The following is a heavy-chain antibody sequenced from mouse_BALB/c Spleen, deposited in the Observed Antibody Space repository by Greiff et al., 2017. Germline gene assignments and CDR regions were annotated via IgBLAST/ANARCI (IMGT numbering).Heavy chain of an antibody. CDR2: ISYSGST. CDR1: GYSITSDYA. V-gene: IGHV3-2*02. D-gene: IGHD1-1*01. CDR3: SRSVTTVVATDAMDY. J-gene: IGHJ4*01. Sequence: EVQLQESGPGLVKPSQSLSLTCTVTGYSITSDYAWNWIRQFPGNKLEWMGYISYSGSTSYNPSLKSRISITRDTSKNQFFLQLNSVTTEDTATYYCSRSVTTVVATDAMDYWGQGTSVTVSS.